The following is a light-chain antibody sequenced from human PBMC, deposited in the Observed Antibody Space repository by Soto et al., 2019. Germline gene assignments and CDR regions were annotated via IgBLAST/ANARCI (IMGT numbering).Light chain of an antibody. CDR1: SGHSSYT. V-gene: IGLV4-69*01. Sequence: QSVLTQSPSASASLGASVKLTCTLSSGHSSYTIAWHQQQPEKGPRYLMKLKSDGSHSKGDGIPDRFSGSSSGAERYLTSSSLQSEDEADYYCQTWGTGIVVFGGGTKLTVL. J-gene: IGLJ2*01. CDR3: QTWGTGIVV. CDR2: LKSDGSH.